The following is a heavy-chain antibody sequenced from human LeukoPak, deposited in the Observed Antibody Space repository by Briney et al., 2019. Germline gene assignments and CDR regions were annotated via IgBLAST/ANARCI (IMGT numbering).Heavy chain of an antibody. Sequence: GGSLRLSCAASGFTFGSYVMSWVRQAPGKGLEWVSGFSVNGRDTYYADFVKGRFTIARDIAKNTLYLQMNSLRAEDTATYYCAKPGRTAAGLFDSWGQGTLVTVSS. CDR3: AKPGRTAAGLFDS. CDR1: GFTFGSYV. J-gene: IGHJ4*02. V-gene: IGHV3-23*01. D-gene: IGHD6-13*01. CDR2: FSVNGRDT.